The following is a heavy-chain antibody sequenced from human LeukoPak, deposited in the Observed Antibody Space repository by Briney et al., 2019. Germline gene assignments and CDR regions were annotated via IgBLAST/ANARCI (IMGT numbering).Heavy chain of an antibody. J-gene: IGHJ4*02. Sequence: PSETLSLTCTVSGDSISSSNSYWGWIRQPPGKGLEWIGSIYYSGNTYYNASLKSRVTISVDTSKNQFSLKLSSVTAADTAVYYCARQRIWFGELLSRSFDYWGQGTLVTVSS. V-gene: IGHV4-39*01. CDR3: ARQRIWFGELLSRSFDY. CDR1: GDSISSSNSY. CDR2: IYYSGNT. D-gene: IGHD3-10*01.